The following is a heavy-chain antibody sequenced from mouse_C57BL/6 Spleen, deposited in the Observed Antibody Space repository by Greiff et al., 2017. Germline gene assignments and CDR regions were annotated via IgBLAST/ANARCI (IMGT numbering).Heavy chain of an antibody. D-gene: IGHD1-1*01. V-gene: IGHV1-69*01. CDR3: ARKGDYYGRSDWYFDV. CDR2: IDPSDSYT. J-gene: IGHJ1*03. Sequence: QVQLQQPGAELVMPGASVKLSCKASGYTFTSYWMHWVKQRPGQGLEWIGEIDPSDSYTNYNQKFKGKSTLTVDKSSSTAYMQLRSLTSEDSAVYYCARKGDYYGRSDWYFDVWGTGTTVTVAS. CDR1: GYTFTSYW.